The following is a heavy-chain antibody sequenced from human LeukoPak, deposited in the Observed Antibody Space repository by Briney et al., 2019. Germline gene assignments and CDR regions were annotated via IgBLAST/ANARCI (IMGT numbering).Heavy chain of an antibody. CDR2: IYYSGST. V-gene: IGHV4-39*01. CDR3: ARRDGSCYGGKVFDY. J-gene: IGHJ4*02. Sequence: SETLSLTCTVSGGSISSSSYYWGWIRQPPGKALEWIGSIYYSGSTYYNPSLTSRVTISVDTSKNQFSLKLSSVTAADTAVYYCARRDGSCYGGKVFDYWGQGTLVTVSS. D-gene: IGHD1-26*01. CDR1: GGSISSSSYY.